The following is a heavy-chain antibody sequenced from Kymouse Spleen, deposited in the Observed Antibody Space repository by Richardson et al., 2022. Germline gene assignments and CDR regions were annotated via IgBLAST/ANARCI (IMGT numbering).Heavy chain of an antibody. CDR3: ARDRDIVATMGYYYYGMDV. CDR2: IYYSGST. CDR1: GGSISSGGYY. D-gene: IGHD5-12*01. V-gene: IGHV4-31*03. Sequence: QVQLQESGPGLVKPSQTLSLTCTVSGGSISSGGYYWSWIRQHPGKGLEWIGYIYYSGSTYYNPSLKSRVTISVDTSKNQFSLKLSSVTAADTAVYYCARDRDIVATMGYYYYGMDVWGQGTTVTVSS. J-gene: IGHJ6*02.